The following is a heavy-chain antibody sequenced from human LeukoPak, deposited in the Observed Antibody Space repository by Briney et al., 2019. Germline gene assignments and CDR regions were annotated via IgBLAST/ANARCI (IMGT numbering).Heavy chain of an antibody. CDR2: ISGSGGST. CDR1: AFTFSSYD. D-gene: IGHD6-13*01. V-gene: IGHV3-23*01. Sequence: GGSLRLSCTGSAFTFSSYDMHWVRQAPGKGLEWVSAISGSGGSTYYADTVKGRFTISRDNSKNTLYLQMNSLRAEDTAVYRCDRGYSIDYWGQGTLVTVSS. CDR3: DRGYSIDY. J-gene: IGHJ4*02.